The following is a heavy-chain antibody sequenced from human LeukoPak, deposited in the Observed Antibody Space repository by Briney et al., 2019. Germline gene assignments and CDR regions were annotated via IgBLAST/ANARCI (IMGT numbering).Heavy chain of an antibody. J-gene: IGHJ4*02. CDR1: GGSISSYY. D-gene: IGHD6-13*01. Sequence: KPSETLSLTCTVSGGSISSYYWSWIRQPPGKGQEWIAYISDIGSINYNPSLKSRVTISLDTSKNQFSLKLSSVTAADTAVYYCARGVYIAAAQYGYWGQGTLVTVSS. CDR3: ARGVYIAAAQYGY. V-gene: IGHV4-59*08. CDR2: ISDIGSI.